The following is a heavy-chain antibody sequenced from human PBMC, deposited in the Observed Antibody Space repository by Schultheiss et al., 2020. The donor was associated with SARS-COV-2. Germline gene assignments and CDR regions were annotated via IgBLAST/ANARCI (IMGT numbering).Heavy chain of an antibody. CDR3: AKGSSLDGDYRSYGMDV. Sequence: ETLSLTCAVYGGSFSGYYWSWIRQPPGKGLEWVSGINWNGGSTGYADSVKGRFTISRDNAKNTLYLQMNSLRAEDTAVYYCAKGSSLDGDYRSYGMDVWGQGTTVTVSS. V-gene: IGHV3-20*04. CDR2: INWNGGST. CDR1: GGSFSGYY. J-gene: IGHJ6*02. D-gene: IGHD4-17*01.